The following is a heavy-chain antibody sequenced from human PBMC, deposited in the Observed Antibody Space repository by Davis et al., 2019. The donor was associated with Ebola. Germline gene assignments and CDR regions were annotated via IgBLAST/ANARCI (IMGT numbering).Heavy chain of an antibody. Sequence: GESLKISCAASGFTFSTYAMGWVRQAPGKGLEWVSYISSSSSYTNYADSVKGRFTISRDNAKNSLYLEMNSLRAEDTAVYYCARVRGTGDPDYWGQGTLVTVSS. CDR2: ISSSSSYT. D-gene: IGHD7-27*01. CDR3: ARVRGTGDPDY. J-gene: IGHJ4*02. CDR1: GFTFSTYA. V-gene: IGHV3-11*06.